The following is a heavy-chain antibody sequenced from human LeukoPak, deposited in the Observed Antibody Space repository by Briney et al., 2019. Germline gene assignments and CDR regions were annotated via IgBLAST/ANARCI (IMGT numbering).Heavy chain of an antibody. D-gene: IGHD2-8*01. Sequence: GGSLRLSCAASGFTFSSYWVSWVRQAPGKGLEWVANIKQDGSEKYYVDSVKGRFTISRDNAKNSLYLQMNSLRAEDTAVYYCATGGDLYCTTANCLPFDYWGQGTLVTVSS. J-gene: IGHJ4*02. CDR2: IKQDGSEK. CDR3: ATGGDLYCTTANCLPFDY. CDR1: GFTFSSYW. V-gene: IGHV3-7*01.